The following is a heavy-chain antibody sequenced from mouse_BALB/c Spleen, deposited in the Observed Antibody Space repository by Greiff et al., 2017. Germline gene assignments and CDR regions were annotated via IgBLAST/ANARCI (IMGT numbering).Heavy chain of an antibody. Sequence: EVQLQQSGPGLVKPSQSLSLTCSVTGYSITSGYYWNWIRQFPGNKLEWMGYISYDGSNNYNPSLKNRISITRDTSKNQFFLKLNSVTTEDTATYYCARGDYGFAYWGQGTLVTVSA. CDR3: ARGDYGFAY. CDR2: ISYDGSN. D-gene: IGHD2-4*01. V-gene: IGHV3-6*02. CDR1: GYSITSGYY. J-gene: IGHJ3*01.